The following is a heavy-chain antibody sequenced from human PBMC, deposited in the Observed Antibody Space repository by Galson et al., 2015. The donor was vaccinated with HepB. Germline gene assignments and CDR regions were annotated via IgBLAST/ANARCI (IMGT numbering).Heavy chain of an antibody. CDR1: GYTFTTYY. Sequence: SVKVSCKASGYTFTTYYVHWVRQAPGQGLEWMGIINPSDGSISHTQKFQGRITMTRDTSTSTLYMELSSLKASDTAMYYCARPITGTTGGWSDYWGQGTLVTVSS. J-gene: IGHJ4*02. V-gene: IGHV1-46*01. CDR3: ARPITGTTGGWSDY. D-gene: IGHD1-7*01. CDR2: INPSDGSI.